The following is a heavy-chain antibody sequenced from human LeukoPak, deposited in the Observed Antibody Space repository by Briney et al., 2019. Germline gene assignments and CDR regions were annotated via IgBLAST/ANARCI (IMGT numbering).Heavy chain of an antibody. V-gene: IGHV5-51*01. J-gene: IGHJ6*02. Sequence: GESLKISCKGSGYSFTSYWIGWVRKMPGKGLEWMGIIYPGDSDTRYSPSFQGQVTISADKSISTAYLQWSSLKASDTAMYYCARSSGTSPYDTIFGGMDVWGQGTTVTVSS. CDR3: ARSSGTSPYDTIFGGMDV. CDR2: IYPGDSDT. D-gene: IGHD3-3*01. CDR1: GYSFTSYW.